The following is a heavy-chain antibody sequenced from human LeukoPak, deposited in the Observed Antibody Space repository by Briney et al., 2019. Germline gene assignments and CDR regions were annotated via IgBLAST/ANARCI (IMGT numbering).Heavy chain of an antibody. CDR1: GGSISSSSYY. D-gene: IGHD3-16*02. CDR2: IYYSGST. J-gene: IGHJ4*02. CDR3: ARGGADYVWGSYRGDFDY. V-gene: IGHV4-39*07. Sequence: SETLSLTCTVSGGSISSSSYYWGWIRQPPGKGLEWIGSIYYSGSTYYNPSLKSRVTISVDTSKNQFSLKLSSVTAADTAVYYCARGGADYVWGSYRGDFDYWGQGTLVTVSS.